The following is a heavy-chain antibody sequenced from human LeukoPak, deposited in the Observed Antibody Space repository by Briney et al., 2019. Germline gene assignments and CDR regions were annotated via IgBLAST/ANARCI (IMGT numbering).Heavy chain of an antibody. CDR1: GGSTSSYY. Sequence: SESLSLTRTVCGGSTSSYYWSCVRPPAGTGLGWIGRIYTSGSTNYNPPLKSRVTMSVDTSKNQFSLKLSSVTAADTAVYYCARQGLAMATFDYWGQGTLVTVSS. CDR2: IYTSGST. V-gene: IGHV4-4*07. J-gene: IGHJ4*02. D-gene: IGHD5-18*01. CDR3: ARQGLAMATFDY.